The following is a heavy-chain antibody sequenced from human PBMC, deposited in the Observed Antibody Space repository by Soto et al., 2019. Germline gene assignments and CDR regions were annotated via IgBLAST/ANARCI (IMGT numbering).Heavy chain of an antibody. CDR2: IYPGDSDT. D-gene: IGHD3-3*01. J-gene: IGHJ6*03. CDR1: GYSSTSYW. Sequence: GESLKISCKGSGYSSTSYWIGWVRQMPGKGLEWMGIIYPGDSDTRYSPSFQGQVTISADKSISTAYLQWSSLKASDTAMYYCARHGAYYDFWSGSDLDVWGKGTTVTVS. V-gene: IGHV5-51*01. CDR3: ARHGAYYDFWSGSDLDV.